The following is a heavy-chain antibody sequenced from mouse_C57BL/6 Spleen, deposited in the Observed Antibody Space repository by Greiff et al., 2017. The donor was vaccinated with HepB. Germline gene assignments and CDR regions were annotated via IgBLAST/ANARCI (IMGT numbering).Heavy chain of an antibody. V-gene: IGHV1-69*01. Sequence: VQLQQPGAELVMPGASVKLSCKASGYTFTSYWMHWVKQRPGQGLEWIGEIDPSDSYTNYNQKFKGKSTLTVDKSSSTAYMQLSSLTSEDSAVYYCARVITTAVPYFDVWGTGTTVTVSS. D-gene: IGHD1-1*01. CDR1: GYTFTSYW. J-gene: IGHJ1*03. CDR3: ARVITTAVPYFDV. CDR2: IDPSDSYT.